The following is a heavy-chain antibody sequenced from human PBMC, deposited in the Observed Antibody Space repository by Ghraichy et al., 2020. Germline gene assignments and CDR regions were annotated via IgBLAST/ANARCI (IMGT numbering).Heavy chain of an antibody. J-gene: IGHJ4*02. CDR3: ARDCLEGSSWVPVDY. CDR1: GFTLSSYG. V-gene: IGHV3-30*02. D-gene: IGHD6-13*01. CDR2: IRHDESLK. Sequence: GGSLRLSCAASGFTLSSYGMHWVRQAPGKGLEWVALIRHDESLKYYAESVKGRFTISRDNLENTLYLQMDSLRAEDTAVYYCARDCLEGSSWVPVDYWGQGTLVTVSS.